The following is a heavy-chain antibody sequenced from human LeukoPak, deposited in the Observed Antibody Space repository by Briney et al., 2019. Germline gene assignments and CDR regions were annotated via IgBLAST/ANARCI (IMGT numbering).Heavy chain of an antibody. V-gene: IGHV3-30-3*01. Sequence: GGPLRLSCAASGFTFSNYAIHWVRQAPGKGLEWVAVISHDGSNKYYADSVKGRFTISRDNSKNTLYLQMNSLRVEDTAVYYCTRDRGNPSGWYGGDYWGQGTLVTVSS. CDR3: TRDRGNPSGWYGGDY. CDR1: GFTFSNYA. CDR2: ISHDGSNK. J-gene: IGHJ4*02. D-gene: IGHD6-19*01.